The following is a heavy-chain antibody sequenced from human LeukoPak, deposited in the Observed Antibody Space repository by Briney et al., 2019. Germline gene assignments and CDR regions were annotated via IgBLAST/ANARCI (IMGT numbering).Heavy chain of an antibody. CDR3: ATRAGVSLNWFDP. J-gene: IGHJ5*02. Sequence: SETLSLTCAVYGGSFSGYYWSWIRQPPGKGLEWIGEINHSGSTNYNPSLKSRVTISVDTSKKQFTLKLSSVTAADTAVYYCATRAGVSLNWFDPWGQGTLVTVSS. CDR1: GGSFSGYY. CDR2: INHSGST. V-gene: IGHV4-34*01. D-gene: IGHD3-10*01.